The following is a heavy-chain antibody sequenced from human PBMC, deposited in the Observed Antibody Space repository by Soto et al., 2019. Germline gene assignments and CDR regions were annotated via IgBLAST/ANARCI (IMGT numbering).Heavy chain of an antibody. V-gene: IGHV1-69*13. CDR2: IIPMFGTT. D-gene: IGHD6-19*01. J-gene: IGHJ3*02. CDR3: AMPGPQLDSSPDDPFDI. Sequence: ASVKVSCKASGGTFRNSAISWVRQAPGQRPEWMGGIIPMFGTTNYAQKFQGRVTITADESTITAYVELSSLRSEDTAVYYCAMPGPQLDSSPDDPFDIWGQGTLVTVSS. CDR1: GGTFRNSA.